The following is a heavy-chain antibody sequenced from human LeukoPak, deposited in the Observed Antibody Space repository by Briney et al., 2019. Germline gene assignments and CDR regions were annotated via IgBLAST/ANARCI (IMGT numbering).Heavy chain of an antibody. CDR1: GFTFSSYA. Sequence: PGGSLRLSCAASGFTFSSYAMHWVRQAPGKGLEWVAVISYDGSNKYYADSVKGRFTISRDNSKNTLYLQMNSLRAEDTAVYYCAGDGGPFDFWGQGTLVTVSS. CDR2: ISYDGSNK. J-gene: IGHJ4*02. D-gene: IGHD2-15*01. CDR3: AGDGGPFDF. V-gene: IGHV3-30-3*01.